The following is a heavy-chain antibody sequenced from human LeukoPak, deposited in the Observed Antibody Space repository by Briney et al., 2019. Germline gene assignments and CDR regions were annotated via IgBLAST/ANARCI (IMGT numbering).Heavy chain of an antibody. D-gene: IGHD6-6*01. CDR2: ISPTGSTT. CDR3: ARGPNSNWSGLDF. CDR1: GFSFSGHW. J-gene: IGHJ4*02. Sequence: GGSLRLSSTASGFSFSGHWMHWARQLPGKGLVWVSRISPTGSTTSYADSVKGRFTVSRDNAKNTLYLQVNNLRAEDTAVYYCARGPNSNWSGLDFWGQGTLLTVSS. V-gene: IGHV3-74*01.